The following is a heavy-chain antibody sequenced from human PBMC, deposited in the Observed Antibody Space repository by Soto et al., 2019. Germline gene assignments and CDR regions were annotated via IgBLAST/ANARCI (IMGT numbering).Heavy chain of an antibody. CDR2: MNPDSGDT. CDR3: ARGLVGCSSTSCYQWFDP. V-gene: IGHV1-8*01. CDR1: GYTFTSYD. Sequence: ASVKVSCKASGYTFTSYDINWVRQATGQGLEWTGWMNPDSGDTGYAQNFQGRVTMTRNTSIRTAYMELSSLRSEDTAVYYCARGLVGCSSTSCYQWFDPWGQGTQVTVSS. J-gene: IGHJ5*02. D-gene: IGHD2-2*01.